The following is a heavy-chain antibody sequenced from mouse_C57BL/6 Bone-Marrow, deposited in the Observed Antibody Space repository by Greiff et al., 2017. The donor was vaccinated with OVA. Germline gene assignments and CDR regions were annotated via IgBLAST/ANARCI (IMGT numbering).Heavy chain of an antibody. CDR3: ARHLDDGYSFDD. CDR2: IYPGSGST. J-gene: IGHJ2*01. D-gene: IGHD2-3*01. V-gene: IGHV1-55*01. CDR1: GYTLTSYW. Sequence: QVQLQQPGAELVKPGASVKMSCKASGYTLTSYWLTWVKQRPGQGLEWIGDIYPGSGSTNYNEKFKSKATLTVDTSSSTAYMQLSSLTSEDSAVYYCARHLDDGYSFDDWGQGTTLTVSS.